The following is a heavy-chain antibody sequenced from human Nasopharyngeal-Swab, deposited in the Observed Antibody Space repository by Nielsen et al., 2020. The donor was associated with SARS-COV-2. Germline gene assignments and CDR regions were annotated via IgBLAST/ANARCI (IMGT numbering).Heavy chain of an antibody. D-gene: IGHD6-13*01. J-gene: IGHJ5*02. Sequence: WIRQPPGKGLEWVSAISGSGGSTYYADSEKGRFTISRDNSKNTLYLQMNSLRAEDTAVYYCAKAQGSWGHLYNWFDPWGQGTLVTVSS. V-gene: IGHV3-23*01. CDR3: AKAQGSWGHLYNWFDP. CDR2: ISGSGGST.